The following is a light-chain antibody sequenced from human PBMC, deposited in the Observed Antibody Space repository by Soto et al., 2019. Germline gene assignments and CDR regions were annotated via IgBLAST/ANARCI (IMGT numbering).Light chain of an antibody. CDR2: INT. Sequence: QSVLTQPPSVSGAPGQRVTISCTGSSSNIGAPYDVHWYQHLPGTAPKLLIYINTDRPSGVPDRFSGSRSGTSASLSISGLQAEDEAEDYCQSYASSLSALVFGGGTKLTVL. V-gene: IGLV1-40*01. CDR1: SSNIGAPYD. J-gene: IGLJ2*01. CDR3: QSYASSLSALV.